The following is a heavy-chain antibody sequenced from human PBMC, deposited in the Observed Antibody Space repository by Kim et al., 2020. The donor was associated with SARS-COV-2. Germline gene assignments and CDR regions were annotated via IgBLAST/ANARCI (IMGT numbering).Heavy chain of an antibody. CDR1: GFTFSSYA. V-gene: IGHV3-23*01. J-gene: IGHJ4*02. D-gene: IGHD3-10*01. CDR3: AKVPLDYYGSGSYYKPTGDY. Sequence: GGSLRLSCAASGFTFSSYAMSWVRQAPGKGLEWVSAISGSGGSTYYADSVKGRFTISRDNSKNTLYLQMNSLRAEDTAVYYCAKVPLDYYGSGSYYKPTGDYWGQGTLVTVSS. CDR2: ISGSGGST.